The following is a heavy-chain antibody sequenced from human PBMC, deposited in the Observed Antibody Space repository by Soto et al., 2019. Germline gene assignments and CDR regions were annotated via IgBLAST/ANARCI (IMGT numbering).Heavy chain of an antibody. CDR3: ARESPDSSGYFTIDY. CDR2: LYSDGRT. V-gene: IGHV3-53*02. Sequence: EVQLVETGGGLIQPGGSLRLSCAASGFTVSSNLMTWVRQAPGKGLEWLSVLYSDGRTYYADSVKGRFTISRDDSKNTLYLQMDSLRAEDTAVYYCARESPDSSGYFTIDYWGQGTLVTVSS. J-gene: IGHJ4*02. CDR1: GFTVSSNL. D-gene: IGHD3-22*01.